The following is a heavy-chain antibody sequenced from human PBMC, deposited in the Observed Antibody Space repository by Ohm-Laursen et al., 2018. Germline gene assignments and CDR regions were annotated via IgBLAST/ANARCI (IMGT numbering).Heavy chain of an antibody. D-gene: IGHD6-6*01. Sequence: GTLSLTCTVSGGSLRNYYWSWIRQPPGKGLEWIGYIYYNGNPRYNPSLESRITISVDPSKNQFSLKLNSVTAADTALYYCVLYSSFSVSWGQGTLVTVSS. CDR2: IYYNGNP. CDR1: GGSLRNYY. CDR3: VLYSSFSVS. V-gene: IGHV4-59*08. J-gene: IGHJ5*02.